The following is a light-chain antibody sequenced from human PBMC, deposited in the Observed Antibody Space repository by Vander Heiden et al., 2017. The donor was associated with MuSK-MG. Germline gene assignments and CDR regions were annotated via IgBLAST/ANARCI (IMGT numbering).Light chain of an antibody. CDR2: QDN. V-gene: IGLV3-1*01. CDR1: KLGNKY. J-gene: IGLJ2*01. Sequence: SYELTQPPSVSVSPGQTASITCSGDKLGNKYACWYQQKPGQSLVLVIYQDNKRASGIPERFSGSNSGTTATLTISGTQAMDEADYYCQAWDRSTVVFGGGTKLTVL. CDR3: QAWDRSTVV.